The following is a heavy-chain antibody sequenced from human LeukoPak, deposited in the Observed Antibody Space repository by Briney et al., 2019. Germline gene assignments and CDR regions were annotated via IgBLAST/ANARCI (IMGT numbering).Heavy chain of an antibody. CDR3: ARDSYDSSGPLTLNWYFDL. Sequence: PGGSLRLSCAASGYTFTSYAMHWVRQAPGQRLEWMGWINAGNGNTKYSQKFQGRVTITRDTSASTAYMELSSLRSEDTAVYYCARDSYDSSGPLTLNWYFDLWGRGTLVTVSS. CDR1: GYTFTSYA. V-gene: IGHV1-3*01. D-gene: IGHD3-22*01. CDR2: INAGNGNT. J-gene: IGHJ2*01.